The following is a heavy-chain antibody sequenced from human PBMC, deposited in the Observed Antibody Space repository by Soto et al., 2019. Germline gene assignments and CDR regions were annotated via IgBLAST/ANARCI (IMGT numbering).Heavy chain of an antibody. CDR2: ISGSGGST. V-gene: IGHV3-23*01. J-gene: IGHJ3*02. Sequence: GGSLRLSCAASGFTFSSYAMSWVRQAPGKGLEWVSAISGSGGSTYYADSVKGRFTISRDNSKNTLYLQMNSLRAEDTAVYYCAGGGPYYYGSGTHAFDIWGQGTMVTVSS. D-gene: IGHD3-10*01. CDR1: GFTFSSYA. CDR3: AGGGPYYYGSGTHAFDI.